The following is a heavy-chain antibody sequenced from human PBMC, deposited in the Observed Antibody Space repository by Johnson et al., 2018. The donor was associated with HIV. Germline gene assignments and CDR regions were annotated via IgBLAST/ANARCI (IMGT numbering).Heavy chain of an antibody. CDR3: ARDLTWEMQDTFDL. V-gene: IGHV3-9*01. J-gene: IGHJ3*01. CDR2: ISWNSDTI. Sequence: VQLVESGGGLVQPGGSLRLSCVVSGFTVSSYYMSLVRQAPGKGLEWVAGISWNSDTIGYADSVKGRFTISRDNAKNSLYLQMKSLRLEDTALYFCARDLTWEMQDTFDLWGQGTMVTVSS. CDR1: GFTVSSYY. D-gene: IGHD1-26*01.